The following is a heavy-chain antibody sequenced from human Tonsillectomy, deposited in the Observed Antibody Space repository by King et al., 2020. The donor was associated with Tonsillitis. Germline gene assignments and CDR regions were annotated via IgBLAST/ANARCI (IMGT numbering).Heavy chain of an antibody. Sequence: QLMQSGAEVKKPGSSVKVSCKASGGTFSSYTFTWVRQAPGQGLEWMGAIIPVFATPNYAQRFQGRVTITADESTSTAYMDLSGLRSEDTAVYSCSRGALDLVAAATYYQWGQGPLVTVSS. J-gene: IGHJ4*01. CDR3: SRGALDLVAAATYYQ. D-gene: IGHD6-13*01. CDR2: IIPVFATP. CDR1: GGTFSSYT. V-gene: IGHV1-69*01.